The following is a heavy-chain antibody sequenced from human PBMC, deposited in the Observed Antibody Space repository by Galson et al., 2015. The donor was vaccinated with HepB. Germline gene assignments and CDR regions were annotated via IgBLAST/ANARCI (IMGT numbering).Heavy chain of an antibody. CDR1: GYTFTSYG. CDR3: ARARIAAAGTVWFDP. V-gene: IGHV1-18*01. CDR2: VSAYNGNT. Sequence: SCKASGYTFTSYGISWVRQAPGQGLEWMGWVSAYNGNTNYAQKLQGRVTMTTDTSTSTAYMELRSLRSDDTAVYYCARARIAAAGTVWFDPWGQGTLVTVSS. D-gene: IGHD6-13*01. J-gene: IGHJ5*02.